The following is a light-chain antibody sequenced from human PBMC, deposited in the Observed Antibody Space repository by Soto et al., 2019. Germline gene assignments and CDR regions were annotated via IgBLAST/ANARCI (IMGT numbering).Light chain of an antibody. J-gene: IGLJ2*01. CDR1: SSDVGSYNY. Sequence: QSVLTQPRSVSGSPGQSVTISCTGTSSDVGSYNYVSWYQQHPGKAPKFMIYDVTKRPSGVPDRFSGSKTGNTASLTISGLQVEDEAEYYCSSYTIYSTLLLFGGGTKLTVL. CDR3: SSYTIYSTLLL. V-gene: IGLV2-11*01. CDR2: DVT.